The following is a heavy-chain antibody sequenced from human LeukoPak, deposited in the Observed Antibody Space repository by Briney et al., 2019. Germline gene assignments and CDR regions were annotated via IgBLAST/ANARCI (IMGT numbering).Heavy chain of an antibody. V-gene: IGHV3-7*01. CDR3: ARDKGGKDY. J-gene: IGHJ4*02. CDR2: IKEDGSDK. Sequence: GGSLRLSCAASGFTFSNAWMSWVRQAPGKGLEWVANIKEDGSDKYYMDSVKGRFTISRDNAKNSLYLQMNSLRAEDTAVYYCARDKGGKDYWGQGTLVTVSS. CDR1: GFTFSNAW.